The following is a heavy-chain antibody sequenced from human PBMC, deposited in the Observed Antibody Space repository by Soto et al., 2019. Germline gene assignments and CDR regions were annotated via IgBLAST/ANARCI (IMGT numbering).Heavy chain of an antibody. V-gene: IGHV3-53*01. CDR2: IYSGGST. CDR1: GLTVSTSY. J-gene: IGHJ3*02. D-gene: IGHD3-22*01. Sequence: GGSLRLSCAASGLTVSTSYMSWVRQAPGKGLEWVSVIYSGGSTYYADSVKGRFTISRDNSKNTLFLQMNSLRAEDTAVYYCARELGYHDSSAYYSPDAFDMWGQGTMVTVSS. CDR3: ARELGYHDSSAYYSPDAFDM.